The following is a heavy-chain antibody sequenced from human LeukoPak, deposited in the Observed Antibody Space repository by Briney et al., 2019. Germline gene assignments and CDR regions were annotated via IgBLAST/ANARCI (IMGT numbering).Heavy chain of an antibody. Sequence: PGRSLRLSCAASGFTFSSYGMHWVRQAPGKGLEWVAVIWYDGSNKYYADSVKGRCTISRDNSKNTLYLQMNSLRAEDTAVYYCARDHVQPLDYWGQGTLVTVSS. V-gene: IGHV3-33*01. D-gene: IGHD5-18*01. CDR1: GFTFSSYG. CDR3: ARDHVQPLDY. CDR2: IWYDGSNK. J-gene: IGHJ4*02.